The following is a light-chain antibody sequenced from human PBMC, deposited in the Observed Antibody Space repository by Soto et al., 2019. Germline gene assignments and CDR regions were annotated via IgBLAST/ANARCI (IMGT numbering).Light chain of an antibody. CDR3: QQYGNSPQT. J-gene: IGKJ1*01. CDR1: QSVSSSY. CDR2: GAS. Sequence: EIVLTQSPGTLSLSPGERATLSCRASQSVSSSYLAWYQQKAGQAPRLLIYGASSRATGIPDRFSGSVSGTDYTLTISRLEPEDFAVYYCQQYGNSPQTFGQGTKVEVK. V-gene: IGKV3-20*01.